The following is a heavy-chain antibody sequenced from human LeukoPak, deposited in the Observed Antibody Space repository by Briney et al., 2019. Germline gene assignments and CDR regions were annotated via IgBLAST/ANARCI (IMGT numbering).Heavy chain of an antibody. CDR1: GFTFSSYG. CDR2: IRYDGSNK. Sequence: GGSLRLSCAASGFTFSSYGMHWVRQAPGKGLEWVAFIRYDGSNKYYADSEKGRFTISRDNSKNTLYLQMNGLRAEDTAVYYCAKISGYYPFDYWGQGTLVTVSS. J-gene: IGHJ4*02. CDR3: AKISGYYPFDY. V-gene: IGHV3-30*02. D-gene: IGHD3-22*01.